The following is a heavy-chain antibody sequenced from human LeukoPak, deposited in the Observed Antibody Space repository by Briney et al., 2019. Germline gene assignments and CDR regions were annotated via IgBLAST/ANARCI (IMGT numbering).Heavy chain of an antibody. CDR2: ISGSGIDT. D-gene: IGHD3-16*02. J-gene: IGHJ4*02. Sequence: GGSLRLSCAGSGFTFSNHAMSWVRQAPGKGLEWVSAISGSGIDTYYADTVKGRFTTSRDNSKNTLYLQMNSLRAEDTAVYYCAKDGQLWLRYYYFDYWGQGTVVTVSS. CDR1: GFTFSNHA. V-gene: IGHV3-23*01. CDR3: AKDGQLWLRYYYFDY.